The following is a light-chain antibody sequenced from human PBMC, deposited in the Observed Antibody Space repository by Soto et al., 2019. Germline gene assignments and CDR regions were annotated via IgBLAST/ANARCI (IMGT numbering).Light chain of an antibody. CDR3: EQYGSTTLT. CDR1: QSVANNY. CDR2: DAS. Sequence: EIVLTQSPGTLSLSPGERATLSCRASQSVANNYLAWYQQKPGQAPRFLMYDASSRATGIPDRFSGSGSGTECTLTISRLEPEDFAVYYCEQYGSTTLTFGGGTKVEIK. J-gene: IGKJ4*01. V-gene: IGKV3-20*01.